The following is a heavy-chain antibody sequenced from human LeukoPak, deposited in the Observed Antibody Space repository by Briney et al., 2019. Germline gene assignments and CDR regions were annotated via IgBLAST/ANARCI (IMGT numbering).Heavy chain of an antibody. Sequence: GGSLRLSCAASGMTVSSNYIMWVRQPPGKGLEWVSSIYTGGSTYYADAVKGRFTISRDNSKNTVNLQMNSLRAEDTAVYYRARDQASSSSSPYWGQGTLVTVSS. CDR2: IYTGGST. CDR3: ARDQASSSSSPY. D-gene: IGHD2-2*01. V-gene: IGHV3-66*01. CDR1: GMTVSSNY. J-gene: IGHJ4*02.